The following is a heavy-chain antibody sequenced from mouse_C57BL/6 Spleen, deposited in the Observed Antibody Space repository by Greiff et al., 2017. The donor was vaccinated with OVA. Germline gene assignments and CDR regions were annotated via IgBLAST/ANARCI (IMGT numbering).Heavy chain of an antibody. D-gene: IGHD1-1*01. V-gene: IGHV10-3*01. CDR1: GFTFNTYA. J-gene: IGHJ2*01. Sequence: EVKLMESGGGLVQPKGSLKLSCAASGFTFNTYAMHWVRPAPGKGLEWVARIRSKSSNYATYYADSVKDRFTISRDDSQSMLYLQMNNLKTEDTAMYYCVREFITTVVATNYFDYWGQGTTLTVSS. CDR3: VREFITTVVATNYFDY. CDR2: IRSKSSNYAT.